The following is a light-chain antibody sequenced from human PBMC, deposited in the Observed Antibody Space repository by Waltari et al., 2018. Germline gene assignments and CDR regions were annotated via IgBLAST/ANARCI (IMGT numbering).Light chain of an antibody. Sequence: QSVLTQPPSVSAAPGQTVTISCSGSSSNIGSNYVSWYQHLPRTAPKVLIYNNNGRPSGIPVRFSGSTSGTAATLVITGLQTGDEADYYCATWDTSLGDLWVFGGGTRLTVL. V-gene: IGLV1-51*01. J-gene: IGLJ3*02. CDR2: NNN. CDR1: SSNIGSNY. CDR3: ATWDTSLGDLWV.